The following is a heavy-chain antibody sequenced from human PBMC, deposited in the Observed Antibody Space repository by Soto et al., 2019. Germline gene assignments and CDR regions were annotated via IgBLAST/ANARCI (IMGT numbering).Heavy chain of an antibody. J-gene: IGHJ6*02. V-gene: IGHV5-10-1*01. CDR3: ATEYSSSSNYYYGMDV. CDR2: IDPSDSYT. Sequence: GESLKISCKGSGYSFTGYWISWVRQMPGKGLEWMGRIDPSDSYTNYSPSFQGHVTISADKSISTAYLQWSSLKASDTAMYYCATEYSSSSNYYYGMDVWGQGTTVTVSS. CDR1: GYSFTGYW. D-gene: IGHD6-6*01.